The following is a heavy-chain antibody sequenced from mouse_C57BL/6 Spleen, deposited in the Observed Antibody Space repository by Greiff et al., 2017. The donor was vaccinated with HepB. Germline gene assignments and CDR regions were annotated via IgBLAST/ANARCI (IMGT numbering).Heavy chain of an antibody. Sequence: QVQLQQSGPGLVQPSQSLSITCTVSGFSLTSYGVHWVRQSPGKGLEWLGVIWSGGSTDYNAAFISRLSISKDNSKSQVFFKMNSLQADDTAIYYCARFSYYYGSHWYFDVWGTGTTVTVSS. D-gene: IGHD1-1*01. CDR1: GFSLTSYG. CDR3: ARFSYYYGSHWYFDV. J-gene: IGHJ1*03. V-gene: IGHV2-2*01. CDR2: IWSGGST.